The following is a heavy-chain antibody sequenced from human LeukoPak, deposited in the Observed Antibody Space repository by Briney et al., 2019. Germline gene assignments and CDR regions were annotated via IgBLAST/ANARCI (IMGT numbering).Heavy chain of an antibody. CDR1: GFTFSSFW. D-gene: IGHD5-12*01. CDR2: IKRKSDGGSI. CDR3: SAVVSGYHFYKDV. Sequence: GGSLRLSCAASGFTFSSFWMTWVRQAPGKGLEWVGHIKRKSDGGSIDYAATVRGRFTISRDDSKKTLYLHMNSLKTEDTADYYCSAVVSGYHFYKDVWGKGTTVTVSS. J-gene: IGHJ6*04. V-gene: IGHV3-15*01.